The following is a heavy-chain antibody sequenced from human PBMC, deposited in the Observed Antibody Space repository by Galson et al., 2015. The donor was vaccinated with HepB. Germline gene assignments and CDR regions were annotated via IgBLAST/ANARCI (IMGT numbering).Heavy chain of an antibody. CDR3: AKVISYDILTGYFDY. J-gene: IGHJ4*02. Sequence: SLRLSCAASGFTFSSYAMSWVRQAPGKGLEWVSAISGSGGSTYYADSVKGRFTISRDNSKNTLYLQMNSLRAEDTAVYYCAKVISYDILTGYFDYWGQGTLVTVSS. CDR1: GFTFSSYA. CDR2: ISGSGGST. D-gene: IGHD3-9*01. V-gene: IGHV3-23*01.